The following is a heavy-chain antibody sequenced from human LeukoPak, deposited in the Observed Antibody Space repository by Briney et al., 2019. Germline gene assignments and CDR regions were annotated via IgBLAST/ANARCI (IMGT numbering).Heavy chain of an antibody. J-gene: IGHJ4*02. V-gene: IGHV3-23*01. D-gene: IGHD2-15*01. Sequence: PGGSLRLSCAASGFTFSSYSFNWVRQVPGKGLEWVSGIFGSGGSAHYADSVKGRFTISRDNSKNTVYLQMDSLRVEDTAIYYCAKTTTGYSSGRYPAWPIDYWGQGTLVTVSS. CDR1: GFTFSSYS. CDR3: AKTTTGYSSGRYPAWPIDY. CDR2: IFGSGGSA.